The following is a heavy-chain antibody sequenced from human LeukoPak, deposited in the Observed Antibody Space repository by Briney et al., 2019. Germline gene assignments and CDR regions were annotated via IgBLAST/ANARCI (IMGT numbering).Heavy chain of an antibody. CDR1: GGSISSYY. CDR2: IYYSGST. CDR3: ARAQRPVGPNHDF. Sequence: AETLSLTCTVSGGSISSYYWSWIRQPPGKGLECIGYIYYSGSTYYNPSLKSRVTISVDTSKNQFSLKLSSVTAADTAVYYCARAQRPVGPNHDFWGQGTLVTVSS. D-gene: IGHD1-26*01. J-gene: IGHJ4*02. V-gene: IGHV4-59*08.